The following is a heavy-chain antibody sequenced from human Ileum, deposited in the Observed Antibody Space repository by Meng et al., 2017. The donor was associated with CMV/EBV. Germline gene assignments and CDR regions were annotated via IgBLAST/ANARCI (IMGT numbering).Heavy chain of an antibody. V-gene: IGHV3-7*04. CDR3: ARAPAVAGRYYFDY. CDR1: GFTFSSYW. Sequence: GGSLRLSCAASGFTFSSYWMNWVRQAPGKGLEWVANIKQDGSEKNYVDSVKGRFTISRDNAKNSLYLQMNSLRAEDTAVYYCARAPAVAGRYYFDYWGQGILVTVSS. CDR2: IKQDGSEK. J-gene: IGHJ4*02. D-gene: IGHD6-13*01.